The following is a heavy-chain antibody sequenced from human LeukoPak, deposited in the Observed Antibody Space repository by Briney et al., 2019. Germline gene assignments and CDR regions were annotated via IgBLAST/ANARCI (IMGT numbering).Heavy chain of an antibody. CDR2: IYYSGST. J-gene: IGHJ4*02. CDR1: GGSISSYY. V-gene: IGHV4-59*01. Sequence: PSETLSLTCTVSGGSISSYYWSWIRQPPGKGLEWIGYIYYSGSTNYNPSLKSRVTISVDTSKNQFSLKLSSVTAADTAVYYCASDNGGLGVDYWGQGTLVTVSS. D-gene: IGHD3-16*01. CDR3: ASDNGGLGVDY.